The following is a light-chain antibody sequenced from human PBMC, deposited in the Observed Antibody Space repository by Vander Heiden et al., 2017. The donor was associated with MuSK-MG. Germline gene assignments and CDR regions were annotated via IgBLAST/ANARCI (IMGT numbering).Light chain of an antibody. J-gene: IGLJ3*02. V-gene: IGLV7-43*01. CDR2: STT. Sequence: QTVVTQEPSLTVSPGGTVTLTCASSTGAVTSGYYPNWFQQKPGQAPRALIYSTTNKPAWTPARFSGALRGGKAALTLSGVQPEDEAEYYCLLYYGGGWVFGGGTKLTVL. CDR1: TGAVTSGYY. CDR3: LLYYGGGWV.